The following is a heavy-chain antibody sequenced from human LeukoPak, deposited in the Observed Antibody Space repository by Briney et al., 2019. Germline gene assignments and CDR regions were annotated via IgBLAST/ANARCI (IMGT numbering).Heavy chain of an antibody. J-gene: IGHJ3*02. CDR1: GFTVSSNY. CDR3: AKLVDFDAASASDI. CDR2: IYSGGST. D-gene: IGHD2-2*01. Sequence: GGSLRLSCAASGFTVSSNYMSWVRQAPGKGLEWVSVIYSGGSTYYADSVKGRFTISRDNSKNTLYLQMKSLRVEDTAFYYCAKLVDFDAASASDIWGQGTMVTVSS. V-gene: IGHV3-53*01.